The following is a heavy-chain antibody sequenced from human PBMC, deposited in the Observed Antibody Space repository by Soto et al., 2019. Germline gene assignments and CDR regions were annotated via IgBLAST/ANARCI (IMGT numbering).Heavy chain of an antibody. CDR3: ARPADTGGYYYMDV. Sequence: SQTLSHTCTGSTCSLGSRNWWSWFRQPPGKGLEWIGEIYHSGSTNYNPSLKSRVTISVDKSKNQFSLKLSSVTAADTAVYYCARPADTGGYYYMDVWGKGTMVT. CDR2: IYHSGST. CDR1: TCSLGSRNW. D-gene: IGHD7-27*01. J-gene: IGHJ6*03. V-gene: IGHV4-4*02.